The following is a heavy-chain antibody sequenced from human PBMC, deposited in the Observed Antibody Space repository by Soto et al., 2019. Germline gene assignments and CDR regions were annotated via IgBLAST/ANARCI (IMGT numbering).Heavy chain of an antibody. CDR3: ARGFPSSSRLGWCDP. CDR1: GYTFISYY. D-gene: IGHD2-2*01. Sequence: SVKVSCEASGYTFISYYIHWGRQAPVLGLEWMGMINPRAGDTTSAQKFQGRVTMTSDTSTTTVYMELSSLRFDDTAVYYCARGFPSSSRLGWCDPWGQGTLVTVSS. CDR2: INPRAGDT. J-gene: IGHJ5*02. V-gene: IGHV1-46*01.